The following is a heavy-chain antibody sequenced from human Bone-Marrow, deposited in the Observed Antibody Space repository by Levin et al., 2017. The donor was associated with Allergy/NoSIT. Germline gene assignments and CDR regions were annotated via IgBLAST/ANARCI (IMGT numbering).Heavy chain of an antibody. J-gene: IGHJ3*02. Sequence: GESLKISCAASGFTVSSNYMSWVRQAPGKGLEWVSVIYSGGSTYYADSVKGRFTISRDNSKNTLYLQMNSLRAEDTAVYYCARDRSILSTNKGRGFDIWGQGTMVTVSS. CDR3: ARDRSILSTNKGRGFDI. CDR2: IYSGGST. D-gene: IGHD2-8*01. CDR1: GFTVSSNY. V-gene: IGHV3-53*01.